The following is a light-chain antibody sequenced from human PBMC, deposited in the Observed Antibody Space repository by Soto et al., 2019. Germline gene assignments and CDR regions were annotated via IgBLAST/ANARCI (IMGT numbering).Light chain of an antibody. V-gene: IGKV3-20*01. Sequence: EIVLTQSPGTLSLSPGERATLSYRASQSVSSSYLAWYQQKPGQAPRLLIYGASGRATGIPDRFSGSGSGTGFTLTISRLEPEDFAVYYCQQYASSPMYTFGQGTKLEIK. CDR2: GAS. CDR1: QSVSSSY. J-gene: IGKJ2*01. CDR3: QQYASSPMYT.